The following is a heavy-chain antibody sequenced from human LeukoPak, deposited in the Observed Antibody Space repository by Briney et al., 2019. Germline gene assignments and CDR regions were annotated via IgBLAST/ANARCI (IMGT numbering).Heavy chain of an antibody. D-gene: IGHD3-9*01. J-gene: IGHJ3*02. CDR3: ARDLGRYFDWLAVGGDAFDI. CDR1: GYTFTSYG. CDR2: ISAYNGST. V-gene: IGHV1-18*01. Sequence: ASVKVSCKASGYTFTSYGISWVRQAPGQGLEWMGWISAYNGSTNYAQKLQGRVTMTTDTSTSTAYMELRSLRSDDTAVYYCARDLGRYFDWLAVGGDAFDIWGQGTMVTVSS.